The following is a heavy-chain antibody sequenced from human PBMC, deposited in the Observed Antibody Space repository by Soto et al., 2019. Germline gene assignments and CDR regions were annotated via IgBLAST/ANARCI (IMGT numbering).Heavy chain of an antibody. CDR3: ARDRRGDYGLFDY. V-gene: IGHV3-21*01. Sequence: GGSLRLSCAASGFTFSSYSMNWVRQAPGKGLEWVSSISSSSSYIYYADSVKGRFTISRDNAKNSLYLQMNSLRAEDTAVYYCARDRRGDYGLFDYWGQVTLVPASS. CDR1: GFTFSSYS. CDR2: ISSSSSYI. D-gene: IGHD4-17*01. J-gene: IGHJ4*02.